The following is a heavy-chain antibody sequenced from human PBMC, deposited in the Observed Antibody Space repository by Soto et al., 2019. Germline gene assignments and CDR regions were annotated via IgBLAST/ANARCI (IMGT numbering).Heavy chain of an antibody. D-gene: IGHD3-10*01. V-gene: IGHV1-2*04. CDR1: GYTFTGYY. J-gene: IGHJ4*02. CDR3: ARAPQYLVRGVIMPEYYFDY. Sequence: ASVKVSCKASGYTFTGYYMHWVRQAPGQGLEWMGWINPNSGGTNYAQKFQGWVTMTRDTSISTAYMELSRLRSDDTAVYYCARAPQYLVRGVIMPEYYFDYWGQGTLVTVSS. CDR2: INPNSGGT.